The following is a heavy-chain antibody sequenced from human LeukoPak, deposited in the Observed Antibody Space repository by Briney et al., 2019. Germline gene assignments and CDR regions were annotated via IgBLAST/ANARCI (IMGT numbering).Heavy chain of an antibody. Sequence: ASVKVSCKASGYTFTSYYMHWVRQATGQGLEWMGWMNPNSGNTGYAQKFQGRVTKTRNTSISTAYMELSSLRSEDTAVYYCARGLLWFGDPIDYWGQGTLVTVSS. CDR2: MNPNSGNT. D-gene: IGHD3-10*01. V-gene: IGHV1-8*02. CDR3: ARGLLWFGDPIDY. J-gene: IGHJ4*02. CDR1: GYTFTSYY.